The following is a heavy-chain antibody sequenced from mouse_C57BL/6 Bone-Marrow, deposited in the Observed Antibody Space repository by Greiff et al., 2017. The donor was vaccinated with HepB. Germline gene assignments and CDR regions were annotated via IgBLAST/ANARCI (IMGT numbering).Heavy chain of an antibody. CDR1: GYTFTDYY. Sequence: EVQLQQSGPELVKPGASVKISCKASGYTFTDYYMNWVKQSHGKSLEWIGDINPNNGGTSYNQKFKGKATLTVDKSSSTAYMELRSLTSEDSAVYYCARGGNGYSLDYWGQGTTLTVSS. CDR3: ARGGNGYSLDY. D-gene: IGHD2-3*01. CDR2: INPNNGGT. V-gene: IGHV1-26*01. J-gene: IGHJ2*01.